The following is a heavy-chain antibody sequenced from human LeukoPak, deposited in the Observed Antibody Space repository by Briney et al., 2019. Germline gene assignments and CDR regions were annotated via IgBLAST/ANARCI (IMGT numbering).Heavy chain of an antibody. CDR1: GGSISSGSYY. Sequence: PSETLSLTCTVSGGSISSGSYYWSWLRQPAGKGLEWIGRIYTSGSTNYNPSLKSRVTISVDTSKNQFSLKLSSVTAADTAVYYCAGRAIFGVVKASPYYYMDVWGKGTTVTVSS. J-gene: IGHJ6*03. V-gene: IGHV4-61*02. D-gene: IGHD3-3*01. CDR3: AGRAIFGVVKASPYYYMDV. CDR2: IYTSGST.